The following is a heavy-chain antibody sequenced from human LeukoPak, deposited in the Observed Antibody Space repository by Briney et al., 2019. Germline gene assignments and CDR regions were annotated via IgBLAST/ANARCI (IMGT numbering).Heavy chain of an antibody. Sequence: GGSLRLSCAASGFTFSSYSMNLVRQAPGKGLEWVSSSSSSSSYIYYADSVKGRFTISRDNAKNSLYLQMNSLRAEDTAVYYCARVKVPAATPKKYGMDVWGQGTTVTVSS. V-gene: IGHV3-21*01. CDR2: SSSSSSYI. CDR3: ARVKVPAATPKKYGMDV. J-gene: IGHJ6*02. CDR1: GFTFSSYS. D-gene: IGHD2-2*01.